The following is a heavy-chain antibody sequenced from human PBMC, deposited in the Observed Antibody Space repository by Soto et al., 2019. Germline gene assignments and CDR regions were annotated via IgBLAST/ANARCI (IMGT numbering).Heavy chain of an antibody. CDR3: ARGVVREKEPVLRFLEWLSPDYYYYGMDV. Sequence: GASVKVSCKASGGTFSSYAISWVRQAPGQGLEWMGGIIPIFGTANYAQKFQGRVTITADESTSTAYMELSSLRSEDTAVYYCARGVVREKEPVLRFLEWLSPDYYYYGMDVWGQGTTVTVSS. V-gene: IGHV1-69*13. CDR2: IIPIFGTA. D-gene: IGHD3-3*01. CDR1: GGTFSSYA. J-gene: IGHJ6*02.